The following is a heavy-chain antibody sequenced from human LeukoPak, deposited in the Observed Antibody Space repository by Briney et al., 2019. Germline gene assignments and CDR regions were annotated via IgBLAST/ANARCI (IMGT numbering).Heavy chain of an antibody. J-gene: IGHJ4*02. CDR2: IYTSGST. V-gene: IGHV4-61*02. D-gene: IGHD1-14*01. CDR1: SGSLSSGSYY. Sequence: PSETLSLTYTVSSGSLSSGSYYWSWIRQPAGKGLEWIGRIYTSGSTGYNPSLKSRVTISIDTSKNQFSLWLTSATATDAAVYYCATWAINIRYFDYWGQGTLVTVSS. CDR3: ATWAINIRYFDY.